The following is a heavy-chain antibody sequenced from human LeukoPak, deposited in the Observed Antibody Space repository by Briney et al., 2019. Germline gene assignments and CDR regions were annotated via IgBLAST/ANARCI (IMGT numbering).Heavy chain of an antibody. CDR3: ARDRDDYGDY. CDR2: IRYDGSNK. J-gene: IGHJ4*02. D-gene: IGHD5-24*01. CDR1: GFTFSSHG. V-gene: IGHV3-30*02. Sequence: GGSLRLSCVASGFTFSSHGMHWVRQAPGKGLEWVAFIRYDGSNKYYADSVKGRFTISRDNAKNSLYLQMNSLRAEDTAVYYCARDRDDYGDYWGQGTLVTVSS.